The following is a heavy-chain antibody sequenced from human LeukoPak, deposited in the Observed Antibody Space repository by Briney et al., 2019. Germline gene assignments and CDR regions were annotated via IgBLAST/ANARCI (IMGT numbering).Heavy chain of an antibody. D-gene: IGHD3-22*01. J-gene: IGHJ4*02. V-gene: IGHV4-61*02. CDR2: IYTSGST. CDR1: GYSISSGYY. Sequence: SETLSLTCAVSGYSISSGYYWSWIRQPAGKGLEWIGRIYTSGSTNYNPSLKSRVTISVDTSKNQFSLKLSSVTAADTAVYYCASHDSSGYMPWIDYWGQGTLVTVSS. CDR3: ASHDSSGYMPWIDY.